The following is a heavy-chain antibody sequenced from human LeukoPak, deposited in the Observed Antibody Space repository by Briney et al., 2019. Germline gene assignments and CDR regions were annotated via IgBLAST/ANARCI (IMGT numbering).Heavy chain of an antibody. J-gene: IGHJ6*02. CDR1: AGSIGDSY. CDR2: ISYSGST. CDR3: ARANFGQLLGLYYYYGMDV. Sequence: SETLSLTCSFSAGSIGDSYWSWVRQPPGKGLEWIGYISYSGSTNYNPSLKSRVTISVDTSKNQFSLKLNSVTAADTAIYYCARANFGQLLGLYYYYGMDVWGQGTTVTVSS. D-gene: IGHD5-24*01. V-gene: IGHV4-59*01.